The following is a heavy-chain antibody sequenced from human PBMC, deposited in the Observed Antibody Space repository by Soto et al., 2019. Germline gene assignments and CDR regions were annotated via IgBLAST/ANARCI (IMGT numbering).Heavy chain of an antibody. D-gene: IGHD3-10*01. CDR3: ARVSSMVRGVITIYYFDY. CDR1: GGSISSGGYY. V-gene: IGHV4-31*03. Sequence: LSLTCTVSGGSISSGGYYWSWIRQHPGKGLEWIGYIYYSGSTYYNPSLKSRVTISVDTSKNQFSLKLSSVTAADTAVYYCARVSSMVRGVITIYYFDYWGQGTLVTVSS. CDR2: IYYSGST. J-gene: IGHJ4*02.